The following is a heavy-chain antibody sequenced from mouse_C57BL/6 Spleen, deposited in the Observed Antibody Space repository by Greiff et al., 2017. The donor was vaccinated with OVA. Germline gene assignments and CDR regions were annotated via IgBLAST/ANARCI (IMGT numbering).Heavy chain of an antibody. D-gene: IGHD3-3*01. CDR3: AREGPPYAMDY. J-gene: IGHJ4*01. CDR2: INYDGSST. CDR1: GFTFSDYY. Sequence: EVQVVESEGGLVQPGSSMKLSCTASGFTFSDYYMAWVRQVPEKGLEWVANINYDGSSTYYLDSLKSRFIISRDNAKNILYLQMSSLKSEDTATYYGAREGPPYAMDYWGQGTSVTVSS. V-gene: IGHV5-16*01.